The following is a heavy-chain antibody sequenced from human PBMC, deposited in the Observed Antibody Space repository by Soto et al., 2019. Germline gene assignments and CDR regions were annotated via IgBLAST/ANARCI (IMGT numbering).Heavy chain of an antibody. V-gene: IGHV3-43*01. J-gene: IGHJ4*02. Sequence: EVQLVESGGVVVQPGGSLRLSCAASGFTFDDYTMHWVRQAPGKGLEWVSLISWDGGSTYYADSVKGRFTISRDNSKNSLYLQMNSLGTEDTALYYCAKDMWGSGSIFDYWGQGTLVTVSS. CDR3: AKDMWGSGSIFDY. CDR2: ISWDGGST. D-gene: IGHD3-10*01. CDR1: GFTFDDYT.